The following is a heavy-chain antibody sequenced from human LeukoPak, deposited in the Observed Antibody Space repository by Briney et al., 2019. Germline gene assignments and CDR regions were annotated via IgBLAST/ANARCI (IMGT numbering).Heavy chain of an antibody. D-gene: IGHD3-10*01. CDR2: LYTSGHT. J-gene: IGHJ5*02. Sequence: PGGSLRLSCAASGFIVSSAYMSWYRQVPGKGLQWVSLLYTSGHTIYADSVKGRFTISRDNAKNSLYLEMNSLRDDDTAVYFCAITGGAGSPSDTWGQGTLVTVSS. V-gene: IGHV3-53*01. CDR3: AITGGAGSPSDT. CDR1: GFIVSSAY.